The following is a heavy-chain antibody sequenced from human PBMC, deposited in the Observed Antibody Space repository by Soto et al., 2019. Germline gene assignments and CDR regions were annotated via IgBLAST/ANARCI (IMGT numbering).Heavy chain of an antibody. CDR3: ARSWVTGKGGMDV. CDR2: INGYTGNT. CDR1: GYTFTSYG. Sequence: QVQLVQSGAEVKKPGASVKVSCKASGYTFTSYGFSWVRQAPGQGLEWMGWINGYTGNTHYAQKFQGRVTMTTDTSTITAYMELSTLISDDTAVYYCARSWVTGKGGMDVWGQGTTVTVSS. J-gene: IGHJ6*02. V-gene: IGHV1-18*01. D-gene: IGHD3-16*01.